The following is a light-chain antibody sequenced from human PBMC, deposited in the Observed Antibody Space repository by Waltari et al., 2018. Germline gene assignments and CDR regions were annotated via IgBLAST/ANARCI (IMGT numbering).Light chain of an antibody. Sequence: DIQVIQSPSSLSASVGDRVTITCRASQSISDYLNWFQVKPGRAPNLLIYAATGLQSGVPSSFNGSGSGAHFTLSISRLRPEDSASYFCQQNYRTPPTFGQGTKVEI. CDR3: QQNYRTPPT. J-gene: IGKJ1*01. CDR1: QSISDY. V-gene: IGKV1-39*01. CDR2: AAT.